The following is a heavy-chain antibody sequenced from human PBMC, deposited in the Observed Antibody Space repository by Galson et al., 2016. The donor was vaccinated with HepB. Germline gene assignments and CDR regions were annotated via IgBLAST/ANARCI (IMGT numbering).Heavy chain of an antibody. CDR1: GHTLTELA. Sequence: SVKVSCKVSGHTLTELAMHWVRQAPGKGLEWMGGFDPDDGETFYAQKFQGRVTMAEDTSTDTAYMELRSLRSEDTAVYYCASVRYTYYSYAMDVWGQGTTVTVSS. CDR3: ASVRYTYYSYAMDV. CDR2: FDPDDGET. D-gene: IGHD3-16*02. J-gene: IGHJ6*02. V-gene: IGHV1-24*01.